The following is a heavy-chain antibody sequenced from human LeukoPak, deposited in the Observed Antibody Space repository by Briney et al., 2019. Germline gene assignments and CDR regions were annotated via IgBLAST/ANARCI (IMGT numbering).Heavy chain of an antibody. Sequence: SSETLSLTCTVSGGSISSRTYYWGWIRQAPGKGLEWIGSIYYTGSTHHNPSLSSRVTMLLDTSKSQYSLRLSSVTAADTAVYYCARVIGGDMRFDYWGQGTQVIVSS. CDR1: GGSISSRTYY. V-gene: IGHV4-39*07. CDR3: ARVIGGDMRFDY. CDR2: IYYTGST. J-gene: IGHJ4*02. D-gene: IGHD3-16*01.